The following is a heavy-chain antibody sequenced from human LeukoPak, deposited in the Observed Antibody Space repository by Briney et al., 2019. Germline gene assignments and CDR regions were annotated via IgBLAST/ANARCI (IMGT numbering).Heavy chain of an antibody. CDR2: ISGSGGRT. CDR3: ARDRTGYYGSGSYYMGWFDP. D-gene: IGHD3-10*01. Sequence: GGSLRLSCAASGFTFSSYAMSWVRQAPGKGLEWVSAISGSGGRTYYADSVKGRFTISRDNSKNTLYLQMNSLRAEGTAVHYCARDRTGYYGSGSYYMGWFDPWGQGTLVTVSS. CDR1: GFTFSSYA. J-gene: IGHJ5*02. V-gene: IGHV3-23*01.